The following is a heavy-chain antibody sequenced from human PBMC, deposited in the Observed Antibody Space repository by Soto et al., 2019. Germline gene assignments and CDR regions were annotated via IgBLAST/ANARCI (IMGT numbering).Heavy chain of an antibody. CDR3: ARSSGGNFGIIIEGSNWFDP. Sequence: ASVKVSCKAPGDTFTSYYLNWVRQAPGQGLEWMGVINPHGGSTKYAQKFQGRVTMTRDTSRSTVHMELRSLRSDDTAIYHCARSSGGNFGIIIEGSNWFDPWGQGTLVTVSS. V-gene: IGHV1-46*01. D-gene: IGHD3-3*01. CDR2: INPHGGST. CDR1: GDTFTSYY. J-gene: IGHJ5*02.